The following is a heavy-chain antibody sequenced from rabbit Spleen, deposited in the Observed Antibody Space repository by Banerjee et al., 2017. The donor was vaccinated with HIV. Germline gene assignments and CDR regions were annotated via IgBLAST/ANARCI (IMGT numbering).Heavy chain of an antibody. CDR3: ARDAGTGDGIATFDL. D-gene: IGHD4-2*01. CDR2: IDVVRGGST. CDR1: GLDFSNNYW. Sequence: QSSEESGGDLVKPGGTLTLTCKASGLDFSNNYWICWVRQAPGKGLEWIACIDVVRGGSTHYASWAKGRFTISQTSSTTVTLQVTSLTAADTATYFCARDAGTGDGIATFDLWGQGTLVTVS. V-gene: IGHV1S40*01. J-gene: IGHJ4*01.